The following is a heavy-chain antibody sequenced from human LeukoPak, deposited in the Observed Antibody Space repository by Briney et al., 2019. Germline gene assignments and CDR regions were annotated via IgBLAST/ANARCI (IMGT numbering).Heavy chain of an antibody. CDR3: ARRRIPGRFDP. V-gene: IGHV4-34*01. CDR1: GGSFSGYY. D-gene: IGHD1-14*01. CDR2: INHSGST. Sequence: PSETLPLTCAVYGGSFSGYYWSWIRQPPGKGLEWIGEINHSGSTNYNPSLKSRVTISVDTSKNQFSLKLSSVTAADTAVYYCARRRIPGRFDPWGQGTLVTVSS. J-gene: IGHJ5*02.